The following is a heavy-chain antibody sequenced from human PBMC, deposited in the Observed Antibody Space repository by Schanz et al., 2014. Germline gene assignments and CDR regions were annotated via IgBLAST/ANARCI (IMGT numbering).Heavy chain of an antibody. CDR1: GYTFTSYG. D-gene: IGHD3-10*01. CDR3: ARGSPENMIRGELDY. J-gene: IGHJ4*02. CDR2: INPSGGST. Sequence: QVQLVQSGAEVKKPGASVKVSCKASGYTFTSYGISWVRQAPGQGLEWMGMINPSGGSTTYAQKFRGAGTLTTDTSTDTAYLELTSLRSEDTAVYYCARGSPENMIRGELDYWGQGTLVTVSS. V-gene: IGHV1-46*03.